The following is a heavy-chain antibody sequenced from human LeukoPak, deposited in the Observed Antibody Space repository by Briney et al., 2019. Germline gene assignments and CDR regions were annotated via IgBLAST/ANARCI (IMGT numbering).Heavy chain of an antibody. J-gene: IGHJ4*02. CDR1: GFTVSSND. V-gene: IGHV3-53*04. Sequence: GGSLRLSCAASGFTVSSNDMSWVRQAPGKGLEWVSAIYSGGSTYYADCVKGRFTISRHNSKNTLYLQMNSLRAEDTAVYYCARESRGIADYWGRGTLVTVSS. D-gene: IGHD6-13*01. CDR2: IYSGGST. CDR3: ARESRGIADY.